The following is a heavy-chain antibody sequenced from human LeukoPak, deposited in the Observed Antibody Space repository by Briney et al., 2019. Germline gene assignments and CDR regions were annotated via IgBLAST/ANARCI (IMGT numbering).Heavy chain of an antibody. J-gene: IGHJ4*02. CDR3: ARDQAAVGTGIDY. CDR1: EYTFTSFY. CDR2: INPGVGST. V-gene: IGHV1-46*01. Sequence: ASVKVSCKASEYTFTSFYMHWVRPATGQGLEWMGIINPGVGSTSYAQKFQGRVTMTSDTSTSTVYMELSSLRSEDTAIYYCARDQAAVGTGIDYWGQGTLVTVSS. D-gene: IGHD6-13*01.